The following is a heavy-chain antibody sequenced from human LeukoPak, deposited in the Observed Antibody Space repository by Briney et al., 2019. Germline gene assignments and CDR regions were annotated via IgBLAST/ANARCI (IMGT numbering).Heavy chain of an antibody. J-gene: IGHJ4*02. CDR2: IYYSVTS. D-gene: IGHD6-6*01. CDR1: GASISSGGYY. V-gene: IGHV4-31*11. CDR3: ARIERSSYSLGFDY. Sequence: SPETLSLTCAVSGASISSGGYYWSWIRQHPGKGLEWIGHIYYSVTSFYNPSLTSRVTISVDTSKNQFSLKLTSVNDADTAVYYCARIERSSYSLGFDYWGQGTLVTVSS.